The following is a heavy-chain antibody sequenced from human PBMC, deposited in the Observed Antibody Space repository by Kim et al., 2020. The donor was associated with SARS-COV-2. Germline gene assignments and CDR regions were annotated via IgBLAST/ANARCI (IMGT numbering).Heavy chain of an antibody. J-gene: IGHJ6*02. D-gene: IGHD2-15*01. V-gene: IGHV1-24*01. CDR3: ATVRVAATGYYGMDV. Sequence: QKFQSRVTMTEDTSTDTAYMELSSLRAEDTAVYYCATVRVAATGYYGMDVWGQGTTVTVSS.